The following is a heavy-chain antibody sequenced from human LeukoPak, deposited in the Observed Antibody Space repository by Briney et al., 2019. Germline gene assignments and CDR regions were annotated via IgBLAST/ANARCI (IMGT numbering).Heavy chain of an antibody. CDR1: GFTFSSYS. CDR3: ARGDDSSGYSNFDY. V-gene: IGHV3-15*07. J-gene: IGHJ4*02. Sequence: PGGSLRLSCAASGFTFSSYSMNWVRQAPGKGLEWVGRIRSNSDGGTIDYAAPVKGRFTLSRDDSKTTLYLQMNSLRAEDTAVYYCARGDDSSGYSNFDYWGQGTLVTVSS. D-gene: IGHD3-22*01. CDR2: IRSNSDGGTI.